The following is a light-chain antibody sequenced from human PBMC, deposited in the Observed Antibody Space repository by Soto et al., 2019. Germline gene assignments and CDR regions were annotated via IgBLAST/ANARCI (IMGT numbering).Light chain of an antibody. J-gene: IGLJ1*01. CDR1: SSDVGGYKY. Sequence: QSALTQPPSASGSPGQSVTISCTGTSSDVGGYKYVSWYQQHPGKAPKLMIFEVNKRPSGVPDRVSGSKSGNTASLTVSGIQAEDEAEDYWSAYAGINNLGVFGTGTKVTVL. V-gene: IGLV2-8*01. CDR3: SAYAGINNLGV. CDR2: EVN.